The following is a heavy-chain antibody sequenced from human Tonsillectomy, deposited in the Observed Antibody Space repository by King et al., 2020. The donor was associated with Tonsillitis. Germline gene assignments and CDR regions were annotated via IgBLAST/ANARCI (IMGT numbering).Heavy chain of an antibody. Sequence: VQLVESGGGVVQPGRSLRLSCAASGFTFSTFDMHWVRQAPGKGLEWVAVISYDGSNKYYVDSVKGRFTISRDNSKSTLYLQINSLRAEDTAVYFCAKDLIEYYDSSGYFDYWGQGTLVTVSS. V-gene: IGHV3-30*18. CDR2: ISYDGSNK. CDR3: AKDLIEYYDSSGYFDY. CDR1: GFTFSTFD. D-gene: IGHD3-22*01. J-gene: IGHJ4*02.